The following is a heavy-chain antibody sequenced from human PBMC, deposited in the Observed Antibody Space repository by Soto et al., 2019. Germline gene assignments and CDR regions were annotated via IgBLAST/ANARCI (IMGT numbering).Heavy chain of an antibody. CDR1: GYTFTGYY. CDR2: INPNSGGT. Sequence: ETSVKVSCKASGYTFTGYYMHWVRQAPGQGLEWMGWINPNSGGTNYAQKFQGWVTMTRDTSISTAYMELSRLRSDDTAVYYCARNEATRAFDIWGQGTMVTVSS. V-gene: IGHV1-2*04. CDR3: ARNEATRAFDI. D-gene: IGHD5-12*01. J-gene: IGHJ3*02.